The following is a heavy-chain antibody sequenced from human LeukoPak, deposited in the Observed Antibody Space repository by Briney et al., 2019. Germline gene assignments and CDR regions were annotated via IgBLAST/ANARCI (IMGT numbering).Heavy chain of an antibody. D-gene: IGHD6-19*01. CDR1: GGSISSYY. V-gene: IGHV4-59*01. Sequence: ETLSLTCTVSGGSISSYYWSWIRQSPGKGLEWIGYVYYSGSTNYNPSLKSRVTISVDTSKNQFSLKLSSVTAADTAVYYCARTGYSSGWYFDYWGQGTLVTVSS. CDR3: ARTGYSSGWYFDY. J-gene: IGHJ4*02. CDR2: VYYSGST.